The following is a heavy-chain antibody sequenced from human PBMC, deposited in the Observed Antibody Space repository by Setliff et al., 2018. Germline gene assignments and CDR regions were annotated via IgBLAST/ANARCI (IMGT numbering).Heavy chain of an antibody. CDR3: ARDNTIVGATDY. V-gene: IGHV4-61*02. CDR1: GDSITSGSDY. D-gene: IGHD1-26*01. Sequence: SETLSLTCTVSGDSITSGSDYWSWIRQPAGEGREWIGRLHTSGTTVYNPSLKGRVTISADTSTNHFSLKLTSVTAADTAVYYCARDNTIVGATDYWGQGALVTVSS. CDR2: LHTSGTT. J-gene: IGHJ4*02.